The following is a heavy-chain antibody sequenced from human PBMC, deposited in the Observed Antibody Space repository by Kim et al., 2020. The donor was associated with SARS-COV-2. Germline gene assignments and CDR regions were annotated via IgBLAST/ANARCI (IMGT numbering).Heavy chain of an antibody. CDR3: ARVVYGDFYYYYGMDV. Sequence: SLKSRVTRSVDKSKNQFSLKLSSVTAADTAVYYCARVVYGDFYYYYGMDVWGQGTTVTVSS. V-gene: IGHV4-4*02. J-gene: IGHJ6*02. D-gene: IGHD4-17*01.